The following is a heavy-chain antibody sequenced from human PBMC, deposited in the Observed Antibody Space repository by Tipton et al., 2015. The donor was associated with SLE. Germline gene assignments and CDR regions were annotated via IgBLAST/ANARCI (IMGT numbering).Heavy chain of an antibody. CDR3: ARGEDRLAYCGGDCYFFDY. CDR1: GVSIISSSYY. J-gene: IGHJ4*02. V-gene: IGHV4-39*01. CDR2: IYYSGST. D-gene: IGHD2-21*01. Sequence: TLSLTCTVSGVSIISSSYYWGWISQPPGKGLEWVANIYYSGSTYYNPSLKSRVTISMDTPKNQFSLKLSSVTAADTAVYYCARGEDRLAYCGGDCYFFDYWGQGTLVTVSS.